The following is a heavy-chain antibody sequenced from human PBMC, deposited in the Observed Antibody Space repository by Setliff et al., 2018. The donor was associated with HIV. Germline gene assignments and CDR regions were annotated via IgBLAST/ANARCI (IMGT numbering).Heavy chain of an antibody. Sequence: SETLSLTCTVSGGPISSGDYYWSWIRQPPGKGLEWIGNIYDSESTYYNPSLKSRVTISVDTSKNHFSLKLNSVTAADTAVYYCARESPSSSWFYFDFWGQGTLVTVSS. CDR3: ARESPSSSWFYFDF. J-gene: IGHJ4*02. CDR1: GGPISSGDYY. V-gene: IGHV4-30-4*08. D-gene: IGHD6-13*01. CDR2: IYDSEST.